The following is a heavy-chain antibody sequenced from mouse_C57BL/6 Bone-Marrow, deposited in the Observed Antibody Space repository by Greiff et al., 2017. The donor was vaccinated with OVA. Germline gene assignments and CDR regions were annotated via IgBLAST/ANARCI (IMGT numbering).Heavy chain of an antibody. CDR2: IDPSDSYT. CDR3: ARQDYYGSSYRAMDY. CDR1: GYTFTSYW. J-gene: IGHJ4*01. D-gene: IGHD1-1*01. V-gene: IGHV1-69*01. Sequence: VQLQQPGAELVMPGASVKLSCKASGYTFTSYWMHWVKQRPGQGLEWIGEIDPSDSYTNYNQKFKGKSTLTVDKSSSTAYMQLISLTSEDSAVYYCARQDYYGSSYRAMDYWGQGTSVTVSS.